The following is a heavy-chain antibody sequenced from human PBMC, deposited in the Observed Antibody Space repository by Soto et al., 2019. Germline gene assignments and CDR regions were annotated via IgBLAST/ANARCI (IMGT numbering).Heavy chain of an antibody. Sequence: SETLSLTCTVSGCSISSYYWSWIRQPPGKGLEWIGYIYYSGSTNYNPSLKSRVTISVDTSKNQFSLKLSSVTAADTAAYYCARSPITMVRGVKKLYFDYWGQGTLVTVSS. CDR1: GCSISSYY. CDR3: ARSPITMVRGVKKLYFDY. J-gene: IGHJ4*02. V-gene: IGHV4-59*01. D-gene: IGHD3-10*01. CDR2: IYYSGST.